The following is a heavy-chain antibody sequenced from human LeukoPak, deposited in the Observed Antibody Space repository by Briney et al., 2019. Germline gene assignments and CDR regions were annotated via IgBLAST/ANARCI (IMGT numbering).Heavy chain of an antibody. D-gene: IGHD6-13*01. CDR1: GFTVSSNY. CDR2: IANDGRDK. CDR3: AKDGRVAAAAYYFDY. Sequence: GGSLRLSCAVSGFTVSSNYMSWARQAPGKGLEWVAVIANDGRDKKYADSVKGRFTISRDNSKNTLYLQMNSLRAEDTAVYYCAKDGRVAAAAYYFDYWGQGTLATVSS. V-gene: IGHV3-30*18. J-gene: IGHJ4*02.